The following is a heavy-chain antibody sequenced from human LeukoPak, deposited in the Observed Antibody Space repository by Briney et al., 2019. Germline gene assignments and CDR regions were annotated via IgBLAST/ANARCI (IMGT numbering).Heavy chain of an antibody. V-gene: IGHV3-49*04. Sequence: GGSLRLSCTASGFTFGDYAMSWVRQAPGKGLEWVGFIRSKAYGGTTEYAASVKGRFTISRDDSKSIAYLQMNSLKTEDTAVYYCTRDEHIVVVTYYFDYWGQGTLVTVSS. CDR2: IRSKAYGGTT. D-gene: IGHD2-21*02. J-gene: IGHJ4*02. CDR1: GFTFGDYA. CDR3: TRDEHIVVVTYYFDY.